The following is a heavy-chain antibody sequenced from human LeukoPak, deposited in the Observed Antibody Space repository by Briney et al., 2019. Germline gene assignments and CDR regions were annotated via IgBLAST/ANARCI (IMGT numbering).Heavy chain of an antibody. Sequence: GGSLRLSCTASGFAFGGYAMSWVRQAPGKGLEWVSSISGGSEDTYYAGSVKGRFTISRDNSKSTLYLQMNSLRAEDTAVYYCARTIAQYSNSWFYFYYGLDVWGQGTTVTVS. CDR3: ARTIAQYSNSWFYFYYGLDV. CDR1: GFAFGGYA. D-gene: IGHD6-13*01. V-gene: IGHV3-23*01. J-gene: IGHJ6*02. CDR2: ISGGSEDT.